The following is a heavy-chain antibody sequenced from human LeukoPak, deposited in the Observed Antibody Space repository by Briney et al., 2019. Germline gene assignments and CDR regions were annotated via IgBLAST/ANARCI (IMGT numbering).Heavy chain of an antibody. V-gene: IGHV4-34*01. J-gene: IGHJ6*03. CDR1: GGSFSGYY. D-gene: IGHD3-16*01. CDR3: ATYVRPSYYYYYMDV. CDR2: INHSGSI. Sequence: SETLSLTCAVYGGSFSGYYWSWIRQPPGKGLEWIGEINHSGSINSNPSLKSRVTISVDTSKNHFSLKLSSVTAADTAIYYCATYVRPSYYYYYMDVWGKGTTVTVSS.